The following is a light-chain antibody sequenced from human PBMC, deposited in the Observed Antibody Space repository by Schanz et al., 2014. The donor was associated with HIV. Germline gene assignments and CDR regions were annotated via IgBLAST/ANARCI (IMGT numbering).Light chain of an antibody. J-gene: IGLJ2*01. CDR1: AFNIGQNY. V-gene: IGLV1-51*01. CDR2: VNH. CDR3: GTWDSSLSVGAL. Sequence: QSVLTQPPSMSAAPGQRVTISCAGSAFNIGQNYVSWFQQFPGTAPKLLIYVNHQRPLEIPDRFSGSKTGTSATLGITGLQTGDEADYYCGTWDSSLSVGALFGGGTKLTVL.